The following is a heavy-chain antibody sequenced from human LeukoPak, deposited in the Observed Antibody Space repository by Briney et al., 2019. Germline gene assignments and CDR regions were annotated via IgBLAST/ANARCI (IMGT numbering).Heavy chain of an antibody. CDR2: ISYDGSNK. J-gene: IGHJ4*02. Sequence: GGSLRLSCAASGFTFSSYAMHWVRQAPGKGLEWVAVISYDGSNKYYADSVKGRFTISRDNSKNTLYLQMNSLRAEDTAVYYCASSTSGSDLDHDYWGQGTLVTVST. D-gene: IGHD1-14*01. V-gene: IGHV3-30-3*01. CDR3: ASSTSGSDLDHDY. CDR1: GFTFSSYA.